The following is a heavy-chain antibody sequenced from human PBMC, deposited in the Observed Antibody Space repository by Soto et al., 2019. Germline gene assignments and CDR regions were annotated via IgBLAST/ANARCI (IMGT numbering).Heavy chain of an antibody. CDR3: ATSNWFDP. J-gene: IGHJ5*02. V-gene: IGHV4-39*01. CDR2: IYYSGST. Sequence: QLQLQESGPGLVKPSETLSLTCTVSGGSISSRGYYWGWIRQPPGKGLEWIGTIYYSGSTYYNPSLNSRGTIAVDTSKNQLSLKLSSVTAADTAVYDCATSNWFDPWGQGTLVTVSS. CDR1: GGSISSRGYY.